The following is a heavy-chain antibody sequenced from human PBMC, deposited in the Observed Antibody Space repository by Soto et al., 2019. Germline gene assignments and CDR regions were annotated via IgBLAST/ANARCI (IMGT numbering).Heavy chain of an antibody. CDR1: GYSFTSYW. CDR2: IYPGDSDT. CDR3: ARRDVLTGYVYFDH. V-gene: IGHV5-51*01. J-gene: IGHJ4*02. Sequence: GESLKISCKGSGYSFTSYWIGWVRQMPGKGLEWMGIIYPGDSDTRYSPPFQGQVTISADKSVSTAYLQWSSLKASDSAMYYCARRDVLTGYVYFDHWGQGTPVTVSS. D-gene: IGHD3-9*01.